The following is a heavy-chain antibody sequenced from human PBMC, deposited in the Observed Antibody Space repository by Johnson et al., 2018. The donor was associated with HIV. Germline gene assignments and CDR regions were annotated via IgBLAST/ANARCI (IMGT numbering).Heavy chain of an antibody. V-gene: IGHV3-30*04. CDR3: ARDGTSRGGAFDI. Sequence: QVQLVESGGGVVQPGRSLRLSCAASGFSLSSYAMHWVRQAPGKGLEWVAVISYDGSNKYYADSVKGRFTISRDNSKNTLYVQMNSLRAEDTAVYYCARDGTSRGGAFDIWGQGTMVTGSS. CDR1: GFSLSSYA. D-gene: IGHD6-13*01. J-gene: IGHJ3*02. CDR2: ISYDGSNK.